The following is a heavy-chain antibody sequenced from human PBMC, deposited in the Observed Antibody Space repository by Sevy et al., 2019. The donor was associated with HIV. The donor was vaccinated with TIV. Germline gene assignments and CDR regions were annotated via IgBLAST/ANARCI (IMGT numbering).Heavy chain of an antibody. J-gene: IGHJ4*02. CDR1: GGSIISSTYY. CDR2: IHHTGQT. Sequence: SETLSLTCTVSGGSIISSTYYWDWIRQPPGKGLEWIGNIHHTGQTYYIPSLRSRVTMSVDTSKNQFSLNLNSVTAADTAVYYCARHPVNSHEFEYWGRGTLDTV. V-gene: IGHV4-39*01. CDR3: ARHPVNSHEFEY. D-gene: IGHD2-21*01.